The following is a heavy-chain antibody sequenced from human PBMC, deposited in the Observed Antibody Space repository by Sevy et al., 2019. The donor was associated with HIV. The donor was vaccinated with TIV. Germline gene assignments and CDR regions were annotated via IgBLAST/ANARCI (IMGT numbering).Heavy chain of an antibody. CDR3: AREDIVLGEGNYYGMDV. D-gene: IGHD2-15*01. CDR2: IYSGGST. J-gene: IGHJ6*02. Sequence: GGSLRLSCAASEFTVSSNYMSWVRQAPGKGLEWVSVIYSGGSTYYAASVKGRFTISIDNSQNTVYLQMNSLRAEDTAVYYCAREDIVLGEGNYYGMDVWGQGTTVTVSS. CDR1: EFTVSSNY. V-gene: IGHV3-53*01.